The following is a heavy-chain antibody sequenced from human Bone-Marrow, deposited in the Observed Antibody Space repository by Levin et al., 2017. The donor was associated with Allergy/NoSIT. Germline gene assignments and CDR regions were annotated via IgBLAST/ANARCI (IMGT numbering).Heavy chain of an antibody. CDR2: ISGSGGST. CDR3: ATRSGSYDWFDP. Sequence: PGGSLRLSCAASGFTFSSYAMSWVRQAPGKGLEWVSAISGSGGSTYYADSVKGRFTISRDNSKNTLYLQMNSLRAEDTAVYYCATRSGSYDWFDPWGQGTLVTVSS. CDR1: GFTFSSYA. D-gene: IGHD1-26*01. J-gene: IGHJ5*02. V-gene: IGHV3-23*01.